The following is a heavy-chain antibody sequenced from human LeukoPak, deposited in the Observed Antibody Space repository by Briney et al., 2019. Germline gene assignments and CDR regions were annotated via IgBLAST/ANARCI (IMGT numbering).Heavy chain of an antibody. J-gene: IGHJ4*02. CDR1: GFTFSSYA. V-gene: IGHV3-23*01. CDR2: ISGSGGST. CDR3: AKDRQAIQLWLSSIDY. Sequence: GGSLRLSCAASGFTFSSYAMSWVRQAPGKGLEWVSAISGSGGSTYYADSVKGRFTISRDSSKNTLYLQMNSLRAEDTAVYYCAKDRQAIQLWLSSIDYWGQGTLVTVSS. D-gene: IGHD5-18*01.